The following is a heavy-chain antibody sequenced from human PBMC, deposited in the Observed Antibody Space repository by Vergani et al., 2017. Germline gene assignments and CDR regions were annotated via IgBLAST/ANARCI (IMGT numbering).Heavy chain of an antibody. CDR1: GYTFTSYA. CDR2: INAGNGNT. Sequence: QVQLVQSGAEVKKPGASVKVSCKASGYTFTSYAMHWVRQAPGQRLEWMGWINAGNGNTKYSQKFKGRVTITRDTSGSTSYMELSSLRSEDTAVYYCARLLWFGDGNDYWGQGTLVTVSS. D-gene: IGHD3-10*01. V-gene: IGHV1-3*01. J-gene: IGHJ4*02. CDR3: ARLLWFGDGNDY.